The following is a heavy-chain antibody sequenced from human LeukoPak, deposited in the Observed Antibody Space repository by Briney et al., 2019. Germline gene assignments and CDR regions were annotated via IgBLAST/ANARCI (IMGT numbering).Heavy chain of an antibody. D-gene: IGHD3-10*01. CDR2: INPNSGGT. J-gene: IGHJ4*02. Sequence: ASVKVSCKASGYTFTSYYMHWVRQAPGQGLEWMGWINPNSGGTNYAQKLQGRVTMTTDTSTGTAYMELRSLRSDDTAVYYCARDHYFGSGSYPGDWGQGTLVTVSS. V-gene: IGHV1-2*02. CDR3: ARDHYFGSGSYPGD. CDR1: GYTFTSYY.